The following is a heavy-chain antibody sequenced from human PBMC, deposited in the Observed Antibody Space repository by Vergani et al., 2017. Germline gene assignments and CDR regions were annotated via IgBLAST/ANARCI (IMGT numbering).Heavy chain of an antibody. Sequence: QVQLQESGPGLVKPSQTLSLTCTVSGRSISSGSYYWSWIRQPAGKGLEWIGRIYTSGSTNYNPSLKSRVTMSVDTSKNQFSLKLSSVTAADTAVYYCARGLRSSTSQRYFDYWGQGTLVTVSS. J-gene: IGHJ4*02. CDR1: GRSISSGSYY. D-gene: IGHD2-2*01. CDR3: ARGLRSSTSQRYFDY. CDR2: IYTSGST. V-gene: IGHV4-61*02.